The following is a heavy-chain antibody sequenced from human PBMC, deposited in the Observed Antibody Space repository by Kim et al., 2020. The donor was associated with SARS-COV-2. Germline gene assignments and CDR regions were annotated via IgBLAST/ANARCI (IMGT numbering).Heavy chain of an antibody. CDR3: ARDTAVGATNYYYYGMDV. J-gene: IGHJ6*02. CDR1: GGSVSSGSYY. V-gene: IGHV4-61*01. Sequence: SETLSLTCTVSGGSVSSGSYYWSWIRQPPGKGLEWIGYIYYSGSTNYNPSLKSRVTISVDTSKNQFSLKLSSVTAADTAVYYCARDTAVGATNYYYYGMDVWGQGTTVTVSS. CDR2: IYYSGST. D-gene: IGHD1-26*01.